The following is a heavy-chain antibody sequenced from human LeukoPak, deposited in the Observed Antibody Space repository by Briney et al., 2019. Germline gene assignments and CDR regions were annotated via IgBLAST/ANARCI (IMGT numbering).Heavy chain of an antibody. J-gene: IGHJ5*02. V-gene: IGHV4-59*12. CDR1: GGSISSYY. CDR3: ASGQEGYGGDYYNWFDP. CDR2: IYYSGST. D-gene: IGHD4-17*01. Sequence: SETLSLTCTVSGGSISSYYWSWIRQPPGKGLEWIGYIYYSGSTNYNPSLKSRVTISVDTSKNQFSLKLSSVTAADTAVYYCASGQEGYGGDYYNWFDPWGQGTLVTVSS.